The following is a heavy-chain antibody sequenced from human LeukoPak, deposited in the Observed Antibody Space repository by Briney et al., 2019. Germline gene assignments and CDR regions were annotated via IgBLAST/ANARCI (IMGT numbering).Heavy chain of an antibody. CDR1: GFTFSSYA. CDR2: ISGSGGST. V-gene: IGHV3-23*01. Sequence: PGGSLRLACAASGFTFSSYAMSWVRQAPGKGLEWVSAISGSGGSTYYADSVKGRFTISRDNSKNTLYLQMNSLRAEDTAVYYCAKVGRWLQLGPFDYWGQGTLVTVSS. D-gene: IGHD5-24*01. CDR3: AKVGRWLQLGPFDY. J-gene: IGHJ4*02.